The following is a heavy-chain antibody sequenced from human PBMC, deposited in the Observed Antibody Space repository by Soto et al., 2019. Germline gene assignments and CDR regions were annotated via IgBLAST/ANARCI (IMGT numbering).Heavy chain of an antibody. CDR2: IYPGDSDT. CDR3: ARVDSEKGMDV. D-gene: IGHD5-12*01. J-gene: IGHJ6*02. Sequence: PGESLKISCKGSGYSFTSYWIGWVRQMRGKGLEWMGIIYPGDSDTRYSPSFQGQVTISADKSIRTAYLQWSSLKASETAMYYCARVDSEKGMDVWGQGTTVTVSS. V-gene: IGHV5-51*01. CDR1: GYSFTSYW.